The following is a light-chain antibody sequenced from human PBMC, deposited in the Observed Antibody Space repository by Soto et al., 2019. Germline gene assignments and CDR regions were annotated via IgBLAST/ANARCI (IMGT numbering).Light chain of an antibody. V-gene: IGLV2-23*02. Sequence: SVLTQPASVSGSPGQSITISCTRTNSDVGSFNFVSWYQQHPGKAPKVMIYEVTKRPSGVSDRSSGSKSGDTASLTISGLQAEDEADYYCCSDAGRSTYVFGPGTKVTVL. CDR1: NSDVGSFNF. CDR3: CSDAGRSTYV. CDR2: EVT. J-gene: IGLJ1*01.